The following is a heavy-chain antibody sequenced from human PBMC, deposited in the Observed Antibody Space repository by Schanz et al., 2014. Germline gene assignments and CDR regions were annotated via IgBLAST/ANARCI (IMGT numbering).Heavy chain of an antibody. CDR1: GFTFSDYY. V-gene: IGHV3-11*01. D-gene: IGHD2-21*01. CDR3: AKALGLRPFDY. Sequence: QVQLVESGGGLVKPGGSLRLSCAASGFTFSDYYMNWIRQAPGKGLEWVSYISNSGYTIYYADSVKGRFTISRDNAKNSLYLQMNGLRPEDTAFYYCAKALGLRPFDYWGQGTLVTVSS. CDR2: ISNSGYTI. J-gene: IGHJ4*02.